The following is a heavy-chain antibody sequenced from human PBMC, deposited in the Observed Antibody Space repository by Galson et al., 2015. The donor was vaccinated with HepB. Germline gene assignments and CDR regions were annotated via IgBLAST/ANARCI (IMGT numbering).Heavy chain of an antibody. CDR2: ISYDGSIK. CDR1: GFTFSSYA. V-gene: IGHV3-30-3*01. CDR3: ARDSITHSYYYYYYMDV. J-gene: IGHJ6*03. Sequence: SLRLSCAASGFTFSSYAMHWVRQAPGKGLEWVAVISYDGSIKYYADSVKGRFTISRDSSRNTLYLQMNSLRTEDTAVYYCARDSITHSYYYYYYMDVWGKGITVTVSS. D-gene: IGHD3-3*02.